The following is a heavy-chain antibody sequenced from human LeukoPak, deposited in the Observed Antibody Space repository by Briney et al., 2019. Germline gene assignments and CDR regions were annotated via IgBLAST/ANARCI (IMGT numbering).Heavy chain of an antibody. CDR2: IRYDGSNK. V-gene: IGHV3-30*02. D-gene: IGHD4-23*01. CDR1: GFTFSSCG. Sequence: GGSLRLSCAASGFTFSSCGMHWVRQAPGKGLEWVAFIRYDGSNKYYADSVKGRFTISRDNSKNTLYLQMNSLRAEGTAVYYCAKCRYGGNCYMDVWGKGATVTVSS. CDR3: AKCRYGGNCYMDV. J-gene: IGHJ6*03.